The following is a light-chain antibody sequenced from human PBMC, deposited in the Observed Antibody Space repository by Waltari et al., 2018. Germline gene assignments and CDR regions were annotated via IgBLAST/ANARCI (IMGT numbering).Light chain of an antibody. CDR2: KVS. J-gene: IGKJ4*01. V-gene: IGKV2-30*02. CDR1: QSLVHSDGNTY. CDR3: MQATHWPLT. Sequence: QSLVHSDGNTYLAWFHQRLGQSPRRLIYKVSNRESGVPDRFSASGSGTDFTLKISRVEAEDVGVFYCMQATHWPLTFGGGTTVEIK.